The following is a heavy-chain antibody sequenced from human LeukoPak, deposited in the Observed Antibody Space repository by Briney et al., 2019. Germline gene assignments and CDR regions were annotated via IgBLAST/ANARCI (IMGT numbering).Heavy chain of an antibody. Sequence: PGGSLRLSCAASGFTFSRFWMSWVRQAPGKGLEWVAHTKQDGSEKNYVDSVKGRFTVSRDNAKNSLYLQMNSLRAEDTAVYYCARFITMVRGDYRLFDYWGQGTLVTVSS. CDR2: TKQDGSEK. J-gene: IGHJ4*02. CDR1: GFTFSRFW. CDR3: ARFITMVRGDYRLFDY. D-gene: IGHD3-10*01. V-gene: IGHV3-7*01.